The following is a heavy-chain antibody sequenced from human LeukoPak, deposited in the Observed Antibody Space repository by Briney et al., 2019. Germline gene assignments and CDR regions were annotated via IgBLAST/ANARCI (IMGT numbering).Heavy chain of an antibody. CDR3: ARVGLREHYGMDV. Sequence: GGSLRLSCAVSGFTFNEYGMHWVRQAPGKGLEWVAAISHDGSKTYSGDSVKGRFTISRDNSKNTLYLQMNSLRAEDTAVYYCARVGLREHYGMDVWGQGTTVTVSS. V-gene: IGHV3-30*03. J-gene: IGHJ6*02. CDR1: GFTFNEYG. D-gene: IGHD1-1*01. CDR2: ISHDGSKT.